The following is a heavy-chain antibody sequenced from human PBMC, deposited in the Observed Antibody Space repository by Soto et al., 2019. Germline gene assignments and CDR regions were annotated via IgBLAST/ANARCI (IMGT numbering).Heavy chain of an antibody. CDR3: PRDMHACFTHYFDP. J-gene: IGHJ5*02. CDR1: AGSITSYH. Sequence: PSETLSLTWFVAAGSITSYHWSWVRPFPGNGLEWIAYTSYTGKTNHNPSFQSRVPISMETTKNHLSLKLTSMTAANWAVYYVPRDMHACFTHYFDPWGQGTLVTVSS. D-gene: IGHD3-16*01. CDR2: TSYTGKT. V-gene: IGHV4-59*01.